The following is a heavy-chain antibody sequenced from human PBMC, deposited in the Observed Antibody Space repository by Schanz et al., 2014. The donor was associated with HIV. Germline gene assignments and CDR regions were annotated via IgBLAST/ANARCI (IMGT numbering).Heavy chain of an antibody. V-gene: IGHV1-69*01. CDR1: GGTFSSYA. CDR2: MIPSFRLR. J-gene: IGHJ6*02. Sequence: QVPLVQSGAEVKKPGSSVKVSCKASGGTFSSYAISWVRQAPGQGLEWMGEMIPSFRLRTYAQKFQGRVTIAADESASTAYMELNSLRSDDTAVYYCAKSPIFGDVIFYGMDVWGQGTTVTVSS. CDR3: AKSPIFGDVIFYGMDV. D-gene: IGHD3-3*02.